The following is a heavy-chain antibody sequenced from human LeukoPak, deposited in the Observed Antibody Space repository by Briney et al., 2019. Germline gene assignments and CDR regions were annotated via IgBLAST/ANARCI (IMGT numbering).Heavy chain of an antibody. CDR1: GGSIRGYY. CDR3: ARDQLGFGC. Sequence: SGTLSLTCTVSGGSIRGYYWSWIRQPPGKGLQWIGYIYYSGTTDYNPSLKSRVTISVDTSKNQFSLQLNSVTPDDTAVYYCARDQLGFGCWGQGTLVTVSS. V-gene: IGHV4-59*12. J-gene: IGHJ4*02. D-gene: IGHD1-1*01. CDR2: IYYSGTT.